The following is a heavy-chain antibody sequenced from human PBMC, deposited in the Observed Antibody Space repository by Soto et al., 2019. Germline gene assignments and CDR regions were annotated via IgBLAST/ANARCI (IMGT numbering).Heavy chain of an antibody. CDR3: ASMVRGVIIRGYFDY. D-gene: IGHD3-10*01. CDR1: GGSFSGYY. V-gene: IGHV4-34*01. J-gene: IGHJ4*02. CDR2: INHSGST. Sequence: TSETLSLTCAVYGGSFSGYYWSWIRQPPGKGLEWIGEINHSGSTNYNPSLKSRVTISVDTSKNQFSLKLSSATAADTAVYYCASMVRGVIIRGYFDYWGQGTLVTVSS.